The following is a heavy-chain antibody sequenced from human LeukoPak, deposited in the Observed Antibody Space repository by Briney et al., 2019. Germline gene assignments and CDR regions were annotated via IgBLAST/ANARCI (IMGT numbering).Heavy chain of an antibody. J-gene: IGHJ4*02. CDR3: ARGIYSIGFDY. D-gene: IGHD5-12*01. V-gene: IGHV6-1*01. Sequence: SQTLSLTCAISGDSVSSNTATWSWIRLSPSRGLEWLGRTYYRSKWSNEYAVTVKSRTTINSDTSKNQFSLQLNSVTPEDTAVYYRARGIYSIGFDYWGQGTLVTVSS. CDR2: TYYRSKWSN. CDR1: GDSVSSNTAT.